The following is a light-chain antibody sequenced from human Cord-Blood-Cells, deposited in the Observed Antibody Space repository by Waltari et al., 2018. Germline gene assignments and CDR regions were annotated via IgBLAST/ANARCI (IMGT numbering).Light chain of an antibody. CDR3: LAYAGSSTVV. CDR1: SSDDGSYNL. J-gene: IGLJ2*01. CDR2: EGS. V-gene: IGLV2-23*01. Sequence: QSALTQPASVSGSPGKSIPITCTGTSSDDGSYNLVSWYQQHPGKAPKLMIYEGSTRSPGVSNHFTASNAGNSASRTVSGLQAEDGADYYCLAYAGSSTVVVGGGTKLTVL.